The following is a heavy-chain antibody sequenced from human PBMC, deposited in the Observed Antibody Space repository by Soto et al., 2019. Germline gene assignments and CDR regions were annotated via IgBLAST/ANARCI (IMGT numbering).Heavy chain of an antibody. J-gene: IGHJ4*02. Sequence: GASVKVSCKASGYTFSGYYMHWVRQAPGQGLEWMGWINPDSGDTKYAQKFQGRVTMTRDTSISTAYMELSRLTSDDTAVYHCARTKDFDYWGQGTLVTVSS. CDR2: INPDSGDT. CDR3: ARTKDFDY. CDR1: GYTFSGYY. V-gene: IGHV1-2*02. D-gene: IGHD2-8*01.